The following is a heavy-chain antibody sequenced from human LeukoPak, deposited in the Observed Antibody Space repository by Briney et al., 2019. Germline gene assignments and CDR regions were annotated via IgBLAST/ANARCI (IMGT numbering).Heavy chain of an antibody. Sequence: QPGRSLRLSCAASGFNFSIYAMHWVRQAPGKGLEWVANIKQDGSEKYYVDSVKGRFTISRDNAKNSLYLQMNSLRAEDTAVYYCARDFVATNFDYWGQGTLVTVSS. J-gene: IGHJ4*02. V-gene: IGHV3-7*01. CDR3: ARDFVATNFDY. D-gene: IGHD5-12*01. CDR1: GFNFSIYA. CDR2: IKQDGSEK.